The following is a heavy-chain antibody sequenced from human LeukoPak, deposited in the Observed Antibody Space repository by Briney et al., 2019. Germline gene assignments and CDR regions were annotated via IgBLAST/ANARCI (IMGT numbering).Heavy chain of an antibody. CDR2: IHYTGNT. J-gene: IGHJ4*02. CDR1: GGSIRNIDYD. Sequence: SETLSLTCTVSGGSIRNIDYDWGWIRQPPGKGLEWIGSIHYTGNTYYNPSLKSRVTISVDTSKNHFSLKLSSVTAADTAVYYCATSIAAAGAFDYWGQGTLVTVSS. V-gene: IGHV4-39*07. CDR3: ATSIAAAGAFDY. D-gene: IGHD6-13*01.